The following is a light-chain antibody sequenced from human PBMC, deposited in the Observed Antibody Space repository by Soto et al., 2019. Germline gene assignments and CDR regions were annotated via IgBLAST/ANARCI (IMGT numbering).Light chain of an antibody. CDR2: LNSDGSH. J-gene: IGLJ1*01. V-gene: IGLV4-69*01. CDR3: QTWGTGIHV. Sequence: QSVLTQSPSASASLGASVKLTCTLSSGHSSYAIAWHQQQPEKGRRYLMKLNSDGSHSKGDGIPDGFSGSSSGAERYLIISSLPSEDEADYYCQTWGTGIHVFGTGTKLTVL. CDR1: SGHSSYA.